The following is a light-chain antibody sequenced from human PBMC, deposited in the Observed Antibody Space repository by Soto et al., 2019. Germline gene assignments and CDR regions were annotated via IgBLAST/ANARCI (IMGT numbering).Light chain of an antibody. J-gene: IGLJ3*02. CDR3: ASYAGSKGVL. V-gene: IGLV2-8*01. CDR1: GSDVGNYYY. CDR2: EVN. Sequence: QSALTQPPSASGSPGQSVTISCTGTGSDVGNYYYVSWYQQHPGKAPKLVIYEVNKRPSGVPDRFSGSKSGNTASLTVSGLQAEDEAHYYRASYAGSKGVLFGGGTKLTVL.